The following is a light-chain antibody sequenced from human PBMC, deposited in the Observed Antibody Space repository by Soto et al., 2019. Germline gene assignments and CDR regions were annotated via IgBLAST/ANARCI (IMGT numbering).Light chain of an antibody. CDR3: SSYTSSSILYV. V-gene: IGLV2-14*03. CDR1: SSDVGYFNY. Sequence: QSVLTKPASVSGSPGQSISISCTGTSSDVGYFNYVSWYQQHPGKAPKLMIYDVSNRPSGISNRFSGSKSGNTASLTISGLQAEDEADYYCSSYTSSSILYVFGTGTKVTVL. J-gene: IGLJ1*01. CDR2: DVS.